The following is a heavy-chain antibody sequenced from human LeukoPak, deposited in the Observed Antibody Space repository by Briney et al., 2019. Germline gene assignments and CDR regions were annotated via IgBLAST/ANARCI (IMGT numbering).Heavy chain of an antibody. V-gene: IGHV3-43*02. J-gene: IGHJ4*02. CDR2: ISRDGGSA. CDR3: ATDRGGPMGLFGY. Sequence: PGGSLRLSCAASGFALEDWAMHGVRQAPGKGLEWVSRISRDGGSAYHVHPVKGQFTISTDNSKNPLEMQMNSLIPEDNASYYCATDRGGPMGLFGYWGQGTLVTVSS. D-gene: IGHD3-10*01. CDR1: GFALEDWA.